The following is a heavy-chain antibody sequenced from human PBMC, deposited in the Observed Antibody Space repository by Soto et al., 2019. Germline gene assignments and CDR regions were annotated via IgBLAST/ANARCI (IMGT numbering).Heavy chain of an antibody. J-gene: IGHJ4*02. CDR2: IYYSGNT. CDR1: GGSIISYY. CDR3: GRGEVDRYNWNYGIDY. V-gene: IGHV4-59*01. Sequence: PSETLSLTCTVSGGSIISYYWSWIRQPPGKGLEWIGYIYYSGNTNYNPSLKSRVTISVDTSKNQFSLKLSSVTAADTAVYYCGRGEVDRYNWNYGIDYWGQGTLVTVS. D-gene: IGHD1-7*01.